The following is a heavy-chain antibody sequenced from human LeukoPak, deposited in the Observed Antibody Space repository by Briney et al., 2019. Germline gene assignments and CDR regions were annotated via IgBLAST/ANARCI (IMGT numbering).Heavy chain of an antibody. Sequence: GGSLRLSCVVSGFSFSNYWMDWVRQAPGKGLEWVSILYSGSDTYYANSVKGRFTISRDSSKNILFLQMNDLRAEDTAVYYCARVGDHFHWYLDLWGRGTLVTVSS. V-gene: IGHV3-53*01. CDR1: GFSFSNYW. CDR3: ARVGDHFHWYLDL. CDR2: LYSGSDT. J-gene: IGHJ2*01. D-gene: IGHD3-10*01.